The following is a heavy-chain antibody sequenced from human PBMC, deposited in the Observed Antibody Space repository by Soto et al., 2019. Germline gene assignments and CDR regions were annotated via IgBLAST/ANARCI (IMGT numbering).Heavy chain of an antibody. CDR3: ARDSGNSWHRDFDS. CDR2: INTQAGGT. Sequence: ASVKVSCKASGYTFTGHYMHWVRQAPGQGLEWMGWINTQAGGTSYAQRFQGRVTMTRETSMSTVYMELSRLRSDDTAVYYCARDSGNSWHRDFDSWGQGTLVPVCS. CDR1: GYTFTGHY. V-gene: IGHV1-2*02. D-gene: IGHD6-13*01. J-gene: IGHJ4*02.